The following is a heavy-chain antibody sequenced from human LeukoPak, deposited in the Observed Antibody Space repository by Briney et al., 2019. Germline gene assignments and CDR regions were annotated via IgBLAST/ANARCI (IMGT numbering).Heavy chain of an antibody. Sequence: GGSLRLSCAASGFTFSSYAMSWVRQAPGKGLEWVSAISGCGGSTYYADSVKGRFTISRDSSKNTLYPQMNSLRAEDTAVYYCAKCRLSGWYPFDYWGQGTLVTVSS. D-gene: IGHD6-19*01. CDR1: GFTFSSYA. V-gene: IGHV3-23*01. CDR2: ISGCGGST. CDR3: AKCRLSGWYPFDY. J-gene: IGHJ4*02.